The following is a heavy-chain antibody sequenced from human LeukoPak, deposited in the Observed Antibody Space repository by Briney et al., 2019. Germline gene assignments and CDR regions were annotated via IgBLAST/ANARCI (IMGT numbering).Heavy chain of an antibody. V-gene: IGHV3-23*01. CDR2: ISNSGGST. D-gene: IGHD6-6*01. CDR3: AEDEQLVDFDY. J-gene: IGHJ4*02. CDR1: GFTFSSSV. Sequence: GGSLRLSCAASGFTFSSSVMSWVRQVPGKRLDWVSAISNSGGSTYYADSVKGRFTISRDNSKNTLYLQMNSLRAEDTAVYYCAEDEQLVDFDYWGQGTLVTVSS.